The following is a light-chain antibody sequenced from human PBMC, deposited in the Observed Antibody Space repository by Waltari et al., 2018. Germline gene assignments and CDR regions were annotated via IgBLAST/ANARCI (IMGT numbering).Light chain of an antibody. CDR3: CSYAGGSAFV. CDR2: GVS. V-gene: IGLV2-23*02. J-gene: IGLJ1*01. Sequence: QSALTQPASVSGSPGPSLTIPCTGPSSDVGSYNLVSWYQHRPGKAPQLLIYGVSKRPSGVSNRFSGSKSGNTASLTISGLRTEDEADYYCCSYAGGSAFVFGTGTKITVL. CDR1: SSDVGSYNL.